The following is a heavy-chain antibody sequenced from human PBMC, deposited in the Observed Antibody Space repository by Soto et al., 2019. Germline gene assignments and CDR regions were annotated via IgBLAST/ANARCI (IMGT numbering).Heavy chain of an antibody. Sequence: GASVKVSCKDSGYIFTSSAISWVRQAPGQGLEWMGWINTYSGDTNYAQKLQGRLTMTTDTSTSTAYMELRSLRSDDTAVYYCARDPTTYSRSWNDYWGQGTLVTVSS. CDR1: GYIFTSSA. CDR2: INTYSGDT. V-gene: IGHV1-18*01. J-gene: IGHJ4*02. CDR3: ARDPTTYSRSWNDY. D-gene: IGHD6-13*01.